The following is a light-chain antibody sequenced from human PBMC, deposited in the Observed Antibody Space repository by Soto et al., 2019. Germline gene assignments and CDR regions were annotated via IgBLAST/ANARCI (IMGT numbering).Light chain of an antibody. Sequence: DLQMNQSPSSLSAAVGDRVTITCRASQGLDNYLAWYQQKPGKAPKLLIYAGATLQSVVPSRFSGRGFGTEFTLTINGLQPEDVATYYCQKYNGPQLTLGGGTRGEIK. V-gene: IGKV1-27*01. CDR3: QKYNGPQLT. J-gene: IGKJ4*01. CDR2: AGA. CDR1: QGLDNY.